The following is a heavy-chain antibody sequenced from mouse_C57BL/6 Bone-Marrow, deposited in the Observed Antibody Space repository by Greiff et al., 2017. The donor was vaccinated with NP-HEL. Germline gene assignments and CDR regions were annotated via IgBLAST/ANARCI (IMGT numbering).Heavy chain of an antibody. V-gene: IGHV5-12*01. CDR1: GFTFSDYY. CDR3: ARHPDYDYGRYAMDY. J-gene: IGHJ4*01. Sequence: EVMLVESGGGLVQPGGSLKLSCAASGFTFSDYYMYWVRQTPEKRLEWVAYISNGGGSTYYPDTVKGRFTISRDNAKNTLYLQMSRLKSEDTAMYYCARHPDYDYGRYAMDYWGQGTSVTVSS. CDR2: ISNGGGST. D-gene: IGHD2-4*01.